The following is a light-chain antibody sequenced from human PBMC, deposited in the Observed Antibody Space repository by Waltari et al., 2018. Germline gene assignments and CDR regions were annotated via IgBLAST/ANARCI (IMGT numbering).Light chain of an antibody. V-gene: IGKV3-15*01. Sequence: EIVMTQSPATLSVSPGERAPLSCRASQSVSSNLAWYQQKPGQAPRLLIYGASARATGIPVRFSGSGSGTEFTLTISSRQSEDFAVYYCQQYVGWPPTLTFGGGTKVEIK. J-gene: IGKJ4*01. CDR2: GAS. CDR3: QQYVGWPPTLT. CDR1: QSVSSN.